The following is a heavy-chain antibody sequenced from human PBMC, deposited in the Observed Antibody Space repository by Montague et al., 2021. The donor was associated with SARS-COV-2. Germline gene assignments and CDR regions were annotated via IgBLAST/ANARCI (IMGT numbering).Heavy chain of an antibody. D-gene: IGHD1-1*01. CDR1: GFTFDDYA. V-gene: IGHV3-9*01. J-gene: IGHJ6*02. Sequence: SLRLSRAASGFTFDDYAMHWVRQVPGKGLEWVSGISWNSGRIGYVDSVRGRFTISRDNAKNSLYLQMNSLRAEDTALYFCAKGTTTGYFYGMDVWGQGTTVTVSS. CDR2: ISWNSGRI. CDR3: AKGTTTGYFYGMDV.